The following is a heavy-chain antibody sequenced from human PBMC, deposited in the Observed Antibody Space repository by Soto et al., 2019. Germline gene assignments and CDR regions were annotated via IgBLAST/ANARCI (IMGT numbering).Heavy chain of an antibody. V-gene: IGHV3-30*18. D-gene: IGHD1-26*01. J-gene: IGHJ4*02. CDR2: ISYDGSNK. CDR1: GFTFSSYG. CDR3: AKDRVGASYFES. Sequence: QAQLVESGGGVVQPGRSLRLSCAASGFTFSSYGMHWVRQAPGKGLEWVAVISYDGSNKYYTDSVKGRFTISRDNSKNTLYLQMNSLRAEDTAVYYCAKDRVGASYFESWGQGTLVTVSS.